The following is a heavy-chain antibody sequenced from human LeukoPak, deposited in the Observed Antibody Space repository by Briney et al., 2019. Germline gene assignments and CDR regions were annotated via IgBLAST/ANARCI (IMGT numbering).Heavy chain of an antibody. Sequence: GGSLSLSCAASGFTFSSHWMTWVRQAPGKGLEFVANLNQDGNVWNYVDSVRGRFTISRDNAKNSVHLQLNSLRVEDTAVYYCARDWGWTTFDSWGQGTLVAVSS. J-gene: IGHJ4*02. V-gene: IGHV3-7*01. CDR1: GFTFSSHW. CDR3: ARDWGWTTFDS. CDR2: LNQDGNVW. D-gene: IGHD3-16*01.